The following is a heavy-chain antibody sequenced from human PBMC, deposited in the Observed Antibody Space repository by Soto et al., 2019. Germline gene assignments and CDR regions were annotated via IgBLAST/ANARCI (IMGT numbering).Heavy chain of an antibody. D-gene: IGHD7-27*01. CDR2: TYYRSQWYN. Sequence: PSQTLSLTCAISGDSVSSNSAAWNWIRQSPSRGLEWLGRTYYRSQWYNDYAVSVKRRITINPDTSKNQFSLQLNPVTPEDTAVYYCARVYFLGMRTYNGMDVWGQGTTVTVSS. J-gene: IGHJ6*02. CDR1: GDSVSSNSAA. V-gene: IGHV6-1*01. CDR3: ARVYFLGMRTYNGMDV.